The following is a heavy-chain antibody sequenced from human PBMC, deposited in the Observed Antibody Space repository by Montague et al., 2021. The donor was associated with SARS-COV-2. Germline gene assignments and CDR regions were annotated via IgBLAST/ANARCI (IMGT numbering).Heavy chain of an antibody. CDR1: IGSISSGSYY. CDR3: ARDGYSSGWNGLNWFDP. CDR2: IYTSGSX. D-gene: IGHD6-25*01. Sequence: TLSLTCTVSIGSISSGSYYWSWIRQPAGKGLEWIGRIYTSGSXNYNPSLKSRVTISVDTSKNQFSLKLSSVTAADTAVYYCARDGYSSGWNGLNWFDPWGQGTLVTVSS. J-gene: IGHJ5*02. V-gene: IGHV4-61*02.